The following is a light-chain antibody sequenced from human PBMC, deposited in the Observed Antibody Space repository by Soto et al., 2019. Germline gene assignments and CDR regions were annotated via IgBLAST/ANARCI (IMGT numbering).Light chain of an antibody. CDR1: SSNIGAGYA. Sequence: QAVVTQPPSVSGAPGQRITISCTGSSSNIGAGYAVHWYQHLPGTAPKLLIFDNNNRPSGVPGRFSGSKSGTSASLAITGLQAEDEADYYCQSFDSSLSVVVFGGGTKLTVL. V-gene: IGLV1-40*01. CDR3: QSFDSSLSVVV. J-gene: IGLJ2*01. CDR2: DNN.